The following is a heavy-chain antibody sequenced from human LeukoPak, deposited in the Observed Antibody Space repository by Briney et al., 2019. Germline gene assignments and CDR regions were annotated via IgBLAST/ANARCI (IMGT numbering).Heavy chain of an antibody. D-gene: IGHD3-22*01. Sequence: GGSLRLSCAASGFTFSSHWMHWVRQAPGKGLVWVSRINSDGSSTSYADSVKGRFTISRDNAKNTLYLQMNSLRAEDTAVYYCAREREGSSGYFDYWGQGTLVTVSS. CDR2: INSDGSST. CDR3: AREREGSSGYFDY. V-gene: IGHV3-74*01. J-gene: IGHJ4*02. CDR1: GFTFSSHW.